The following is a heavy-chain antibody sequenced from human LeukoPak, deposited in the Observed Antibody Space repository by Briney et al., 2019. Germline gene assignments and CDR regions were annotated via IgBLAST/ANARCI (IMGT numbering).Heavy chain of an antibody. D-gene: IGHD5-24*01. Sequence: SETLSLTCAVYGGSFSGYYWSWIRQPPGKGLEWIGEINHSGSTTYNPSLKNRVTISVDTSNNQFSLKLSSVTAADTAVYYCARLGGRWLHFDYWGQGTLVTVSS. CDR3: ARLGGRWLHFDY. J-gene: IGHJ4*02. CDR2: INHSGST. V-gene: IGHV4-34*01. CDR1: GGSFSGYY.